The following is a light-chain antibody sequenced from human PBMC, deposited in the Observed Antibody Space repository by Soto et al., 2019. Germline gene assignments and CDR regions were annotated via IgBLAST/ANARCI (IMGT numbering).Light chain of an antibody. CDR3: QQYNSYSSM. CDR2: DAS. V-gene: IGKV1-5*01. CDR1: QSLGNW. Sequence: DIQMTQSPSTLSASVGDRVTITCRASQSLGNWLAWYQQKPGKAPKLLIYDASTLESGVPSRFSGSGSGIEFTLTISSLQPDDFATYYCQQYNSYSSMFGQGTKVEIK. J-gene: IGKJ1*01.